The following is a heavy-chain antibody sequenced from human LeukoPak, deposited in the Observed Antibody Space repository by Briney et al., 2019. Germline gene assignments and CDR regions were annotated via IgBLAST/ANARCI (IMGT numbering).Heavy chain of an antibody. J-gene: IGHJ4*02. D-gene: IGHD3-22*01. Sequence: GGSLRLSCAASGFTFSDYYMSWIRQAPGKGLEWVSYISSSSSYTNYADSVKGRFTISRDNAKNSLYLQMNSLRAEDTALYYCVRNLYDTSGYYPDYFDYWGQGTLVTVSS. CDR1: GFTFSDYY. CDR3: VRNLYDTSGYYPDYFDY. V-gene: IGHV3-11*03. CDR2: ISSSSSYT.